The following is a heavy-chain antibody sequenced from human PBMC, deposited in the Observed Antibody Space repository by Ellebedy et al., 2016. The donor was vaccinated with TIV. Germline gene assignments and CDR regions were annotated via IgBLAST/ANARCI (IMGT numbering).Heavy chain of an antibody. CDR2: ISVRGSST. CDR3: AVLVGATNVDY. D-gene: IGHD1-26*01. V-gene: IGHV3-23*01. Sequence: GESLKISXAASGFTITNYAMTWVRQAPGKGLEWVSSISVRGSSTYYADSVKGRFTISRDNTKNTLYLQMNSLRAEDTGVYYCAVLVGATNVDYWGQGTLVTVSS. CDR1: GFTITNYA. J-gene: IGHJ4*02.